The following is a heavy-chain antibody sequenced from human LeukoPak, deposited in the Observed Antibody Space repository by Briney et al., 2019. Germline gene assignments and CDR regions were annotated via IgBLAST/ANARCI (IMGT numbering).Heavy chain of an antibody. D-gene: IGHD1-7*01. Sequence: PGGPLRPSCAASGFTFSSYWMAWVRQAPGKGLEWVANIKQDGSEKYYVDSVKGRSTISRDNAKNSLYLQMNSLRAEDTAVYYCARDKIEGTTNFDYWGQGTLVTVSS. CDR1: GFTFSSYW. CDR3: ARDKIEGTTNFDY. J-gene: IGHJ4*02. CDR2: IKQDGSEK. V-gene: IGHV3-7*03.